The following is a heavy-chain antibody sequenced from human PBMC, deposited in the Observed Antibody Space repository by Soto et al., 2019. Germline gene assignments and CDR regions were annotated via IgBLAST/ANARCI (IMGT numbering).Heavy chain of an antibody. J-gene: IGHJ6*02. CDR2: INPNTGDT. CDR3: VREGGTVGLSLGELFPTQNYHYYGMDV. Sequence: QLQLVQSGAEVRKPGASVKISCKASGYSFTGYYIHWLRQAPGQGPEWMGWINPNTGDTNYAQQCQGGVTMTRATSISPDYRELSRLKSDDTAVVYCVREGGTVGLSLGELFPTQNYHYYGMDVWGQGTTVTVSS. D-gene: IGHD3-10*01. V-gene: IGHV1-2*02. CDR1: GYSFTGYY.